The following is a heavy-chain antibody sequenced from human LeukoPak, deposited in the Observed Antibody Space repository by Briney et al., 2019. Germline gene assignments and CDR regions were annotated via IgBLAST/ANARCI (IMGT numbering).Heavy chain of an antibody. CDR1: GFTFNNYA. CDR3: ARVKGYTSSYSFDY. D-gene: IGHD3-10*01. J-gene: IGHJ4*02. V-gene: IGHV3-48*04. Sequence: GGSLRLSCAASGFTFNNYAMNWVRQTPGGRLEWVSFIGISSGPLLYADSVKGRFTISRDNAKASVYLQMNRLRAEDTAVYYCARVKGYTSSYSFDYWGQGILVTVSS. CDR2: IGISSGPL.